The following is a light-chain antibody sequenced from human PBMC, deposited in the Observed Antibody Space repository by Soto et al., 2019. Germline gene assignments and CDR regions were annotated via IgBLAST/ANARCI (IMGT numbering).Light chain of an antibody. CDR2: DAS. CDR3: QQYNYWPPIT. CDR1: QNVSSY. Sequence: EIVLAQSPASLSLSPGERATLSCRASQNVSSYLAWYQQRPGQAPRLLIYDASNRATGIPARFSGSGSGTEFTLTIGSLQSEDFAVYYCQQYNYWPPITFGQGTRL. V-gene: IGKV3-11*01. J-gene: IGKJ5*01.